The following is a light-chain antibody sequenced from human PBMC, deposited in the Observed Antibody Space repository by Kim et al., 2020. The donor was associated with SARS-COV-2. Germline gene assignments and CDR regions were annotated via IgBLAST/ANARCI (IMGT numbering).Light chain of an antibody. J-gene: IGLJ3*02. Sequence: QSVLTQPPSVSEAPRQRVTISCSGTTSNIGKNAVYWYQQLPGKAPKLLIYSNGLLPSGVSDRFSGSKSGTSASLAISELQSEDEADYYCAVWDDSLNAWVFGGGTQLTVL. V-gene: IGLV1-36*01. CDR1: TSNIGKNA. CDR2: SNG. CDR3: AVWDDSLNAWV.